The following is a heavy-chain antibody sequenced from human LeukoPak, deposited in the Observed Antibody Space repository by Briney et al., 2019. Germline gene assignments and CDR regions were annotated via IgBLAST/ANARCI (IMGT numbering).Heavy chain of an antibody. Sequence: SETLSLTCTVSGGSISSYSWNWIRQPPGKGLEWIGYIYYSGSTNYNPSLKSRITISVDTSKNQFSLKLNSMTAADTAVYYCARDRTLYYFDYWGQGTLVTVSS. CDR3: ARDRTLYYFDY. D-gene: IGHD2/OR15-2a*01. CDR2: IYYSGST. V-gene: IGHV4-59*01. CDR1: GGSISSYS. J-gene: IGHJ4*02.